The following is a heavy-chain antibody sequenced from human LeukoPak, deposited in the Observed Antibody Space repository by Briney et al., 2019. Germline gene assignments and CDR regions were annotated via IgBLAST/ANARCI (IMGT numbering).Heavy chain of an antibody. CDR3: ARDGDGYNYRWFDP. V-gene: IGHV4-59*01. J-gene: IGHJ5*02. D-gene: IGHD5-24*01. CDR1: GGSIGSYY. CDR2: IYYSGST. Sequence: PSETLSLTCTVSGGSIGSYYWSWIRQPPGKGLEWIGYIYYSGSTNYNPSLKSRVTISVDTSKNQFSLKLSSVTAADTAVYYCARDGDGYNYRWFDPWGQGTLVTVSS.